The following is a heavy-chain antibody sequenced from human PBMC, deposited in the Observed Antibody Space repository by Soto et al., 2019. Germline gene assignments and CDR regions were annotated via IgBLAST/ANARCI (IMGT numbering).Heavy chain of an antibody. J-gene: IGHJ4*02. CDR3: ARSPPARLADIRRDYNYFDY. CDR1: GYSFTSYW. D-gene: IGHD2-15*01. V-gene: IGHV5-51*01. Sequence: GESLKISCKGSGYSFTSYWIGWVRQMPGKGLEWMGIIYPGDSDTRYSPSFQGQVTISADKSISTAYLQWSSLKASDTAMYYCARSPPARLADIRRDYNYFDYWGQGTMVAVYS. CDR2: IYPGDSDT.